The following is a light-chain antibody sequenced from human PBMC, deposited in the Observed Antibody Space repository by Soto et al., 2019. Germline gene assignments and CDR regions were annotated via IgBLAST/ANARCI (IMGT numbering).Light chain of an antibody. CDR2: DVS. V-gene: IGLV2-14*01. Sequence: QSVLTQPASVSGSPGQSITISCTGTSSDVGGYNYVSWYQQHPGKAPKLMIYDVSNRPSGVSNRFSGSKSGNTASLTISGLQAKDEADYYCSLYTSSSTYVFGTGTKLTVL. CDR1: SSDVGGYNY. CDR3: SLYTSSSTYV. J-gene: IGLJ1*01.